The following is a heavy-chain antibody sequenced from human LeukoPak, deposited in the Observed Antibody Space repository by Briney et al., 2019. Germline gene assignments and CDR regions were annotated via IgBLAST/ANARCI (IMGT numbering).Heavy chain of an antibody. CDR2: IYYSGST. CDR3: ARLDYYYYMDV. Sequence: SETLSLTCVVSGVSISSTSYYWGWIRQPPGKGLEWIGSIYYSGSTYYSPSLKSRVTISVDTAKNPFSLKLSSVTAADTAVYYCARLDYYYYMDVWGKGTTVTASS. J-gene: IGHJ6*03. CDR1: GVSISSTSYY. V-gene: IGHV4-39*07.